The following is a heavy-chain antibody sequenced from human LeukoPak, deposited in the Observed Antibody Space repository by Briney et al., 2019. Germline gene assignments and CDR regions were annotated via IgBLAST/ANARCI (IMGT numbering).Heavy chain of an antibody. V-gene: IGHV3-11*01. CDR1: GFSFSDYY. D-gene: IGHD3-9*01. CDR3: ARDASAQCVDWSWLDYYYYGMAV. Sequence: GGSLRLSCAASGFSFSDYYMSWIRQAPGKGLEWVSYISSSGSTIYYADSVKGRFTISRDNAKNSLYLQMNSLRAEDTAVYYCARDASAQCVDWSWLDYYYYGMAVWGQVTTVTVSS. J-gene: IGHJ6*02. CDR2: ISSSGSTI.